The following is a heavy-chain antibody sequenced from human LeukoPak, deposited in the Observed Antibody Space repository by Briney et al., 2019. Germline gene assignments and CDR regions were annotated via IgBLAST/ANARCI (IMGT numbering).Heavy chain of an antibody. CDR1: GYSFTNYW. CDR3: ARSRLTYYYDSSGYYHVDYFDY. CDR2: INPDDSEI. V-gene: IGHV5-51*01. J-gene: IGHJ4*02. D-gene: IGHD3-22*01. Sequence: GESLKISCKGSGYSFTNYWIGWVRQTPGKGLEWMGVINPDDSEIKYSPSLQGQVTISADKSISTAYLQWSSLKASDTAMYYCARSRLTYYYDSSGYYHVDYFDYWGQGTLVTVSS.